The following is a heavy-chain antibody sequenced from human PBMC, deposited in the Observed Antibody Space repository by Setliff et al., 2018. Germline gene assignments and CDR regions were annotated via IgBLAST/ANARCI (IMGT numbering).Heavy chain of an antibody. Sequence: PGGSLRLSCAASGFTFSTYSMNWVRQAPGKGLEWISYTSSGSNSIYYADSVMGRFTISRDNDRNFLYLQMNRLRPEDTAVYFCAREEGRDLSPQSYYYYMDVWGKGTTVTVSS. CDR3: AREEGRDLSPQSYYYYMDV. J-gene: IGHJ6*03. CDR1: GFTFSTYS. V-gene: IGHV3-48*01. CDR2: TSSGSNSI.